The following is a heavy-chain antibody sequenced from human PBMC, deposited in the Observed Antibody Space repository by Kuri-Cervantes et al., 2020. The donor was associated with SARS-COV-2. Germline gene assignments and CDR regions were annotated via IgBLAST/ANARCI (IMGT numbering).Heavy chain of an antibody. D-gene: IGHD2/OR15-2a*01. Sequence: SETLSLTCTVSGGPISSSSYYWGRIRQPPGKGLEWIGSMYYSGSTYYNPSLKSRVTISVDTSKNQFSLKLSSVTAADTAVYYCASFSSVESGRDDYWGQGTLVTVSS. CDR3: ASFSSVESGRDDY. J-gene: IGHJ4*02. CDR1: GGPISSSSYY. V-gene: IGHV4-39*07. CDR2: MYYSGST.